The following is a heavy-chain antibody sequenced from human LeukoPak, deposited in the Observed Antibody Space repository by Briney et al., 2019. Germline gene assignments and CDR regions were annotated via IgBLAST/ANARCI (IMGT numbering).Heavy chain of an antibody. CDR2: IYNSGSI. J-gene: IGHJ4*02. Sequence: KPSETLSLTCTVSGGSISSYYWSWIRQPPGKGLEWIGYIYNSGSINYNPSLKSRVNISVDTSKNQFSLRLTSVSAADTAVYYCARGFDSKSTYFDYWGQGTLLTVSS. V-gene: IGHV4-59*01. CDR3: ARGFDSKSTYFDY. CDR1: GGSISSYY. D-gene: IGHD5-12*01.